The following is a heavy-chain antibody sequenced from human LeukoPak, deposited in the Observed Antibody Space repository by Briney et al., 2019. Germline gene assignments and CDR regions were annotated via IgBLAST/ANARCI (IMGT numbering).Heavy chain of an antibody. V-gene: IGHV3-21*04. Sequence: GSLRLSCAASEFTFSSYNMNWVRQAPGKGLKWVSSITSSSTYIYCADSVKGRFTISRDNSKNTLYLQMNSLRAEDTAVYYCAKDPTDFDSSGQTYFDYWGQGTLVTVSS. CDR2: ITSSSTYI. CDR1: EFTFSSYN. D-gene: IGHD3-22*01. CDR3: AKDPTDFDSSGQTYFDY. J-gene: IGHJ4*02.